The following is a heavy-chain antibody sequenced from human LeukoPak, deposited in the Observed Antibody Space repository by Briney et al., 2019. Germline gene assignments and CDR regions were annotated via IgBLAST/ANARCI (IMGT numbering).Heavy chain of an antibody. J-gene: IGHJ4*02. Sequence: ASVKVSCKASGYSFSSYGISWVRQAPGQGLEYMGWISAYNGNTYFGQKVQGRVTMTTDTSTSTAYMELKHLRSDDTAVYYCARGGYKDADWDFDYWGQGTLVTVSS. CDR3: ARGGYKDADWDFDY. CDR1: GYSFSSYG. D-gene: IGHD5-24*01. CDR2: ISAYNGNT. V-gene: IGHV1-18*01.